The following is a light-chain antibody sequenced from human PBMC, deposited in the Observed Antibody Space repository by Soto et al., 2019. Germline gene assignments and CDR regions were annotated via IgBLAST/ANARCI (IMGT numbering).Light chain of an antibody. CDR3: CSYAGSYSFV. CDR1: SSDVGRYNY. Sequence: QSALTQPRSVSGSPGQSVTISCTGTSSDVGRYNYVSWYQQYPGKAPQLMIYDVTKRPSGVPGRFSGSKSGNTASLTISGLQVDDEADYYCCSYAGSYSFVFGTGTKVTVL. V-gene: IGLV2-11*01. J-gene: IGLJ1*01. CDR2: DVT.